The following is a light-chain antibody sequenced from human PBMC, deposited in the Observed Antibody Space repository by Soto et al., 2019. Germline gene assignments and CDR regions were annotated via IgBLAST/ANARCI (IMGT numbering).Light chain of an antibody. CDR2: DVS. CDR3: SSYTSGTTSYV. V-gene: IGLV2-14*03. Sequence: QSALTQPASVSGSPGQSITISCTGTSSDVGGYNYVSWFQQHPGKAPKLIIYDVSNRPSGVSTRFSGSKSGNTASLTISGLQAEDEADYFCSSYTSGTTSYVFGTGTKVTVL. CDR1: SSDVGGYNY. J-gene: IGLJ1*01.